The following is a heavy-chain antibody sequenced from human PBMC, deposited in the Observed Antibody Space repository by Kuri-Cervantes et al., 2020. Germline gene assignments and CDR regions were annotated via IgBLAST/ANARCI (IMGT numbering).Heavy chain of an antibody. Sequence: ASVKVSCKASGYTFTSYDIHWVRQATGQGLEWMGWMNPNSGNTGYAQKFQGRVTMTRNTSISTAYMELSSLRSEDTAVYYCAADQTIILTGRVYYYYPMEVWGKGTTVTVSS. CDR2: MNPNSGNT. D-gene: IGHD3-9*01. J-gene: IGHJ6*03. CDR1: GYTFTSYD. CDR3: AADQTIILTGRVYYYYPMEV. V-gene: IGHV1-8*02.